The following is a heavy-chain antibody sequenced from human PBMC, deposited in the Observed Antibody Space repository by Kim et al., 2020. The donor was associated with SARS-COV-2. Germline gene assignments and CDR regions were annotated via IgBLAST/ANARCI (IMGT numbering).Heavy chain of an antibody. CDR2: ITYDGSNI. CDR3: ARGDSHTSWYFAYYYYGMVG. CDR1: GFTFSGYA. J-gene: IGHJ6*02. Sequence: GGSLRLSCAASGFTFSGYAMRWIRQTPGKGLEWVAFITYDGSNIYYADSVKGRFTISRDNSKNTLYLQMNSLRAEDTAVYYCARGDSHTSWYFAYYYYGMVGWGQGSTVT. V-gene: IGHV3-30*04. D-gene: IGHD6-13*01.